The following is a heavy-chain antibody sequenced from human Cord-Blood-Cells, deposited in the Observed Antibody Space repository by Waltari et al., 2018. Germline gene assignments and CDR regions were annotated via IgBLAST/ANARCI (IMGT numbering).Heavy chain of an antibody. J-gene: IGHJ4*02. CDR3: AHRVTYYYDSSGYYFDY. V-gene: IGHV2-5*02. Sequence: QITLKESGPTLVKPTQTLTLTCTFSGFSLSTSGVGVGWIRQPPGKALEWLALIYWDDDKRYSPSLKSRLTITKDTSKIQVVLTMTNMDPVDTATYYCAHRVTYYYDSSGYYFDYWGQGTLVTVSS. CDR2: IYWDDDK. D-gene: IGHD3-22*01. CDR1: GFSLSTSGVG.